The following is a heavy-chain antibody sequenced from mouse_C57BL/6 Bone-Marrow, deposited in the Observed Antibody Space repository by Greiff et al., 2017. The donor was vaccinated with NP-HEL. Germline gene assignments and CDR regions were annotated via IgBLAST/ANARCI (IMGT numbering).Heavy chain of an antibody. CDR2: IYPRSGNT. CDR3: ARPIYYGNYRWYFDV. V-gene: IGHV1-81*01. D-gene: IGHD2-1*01. J-gene: IGHJ1*03. CDR1: GYTFTSYG. Sequence: QVQLQQSGAELARPGASVKLSCKASGYTFTSYGISWVKQRTGQGLEWIGEIYPRSGNTYYNEKFKGKATLTADKSSSTAYMELRSLTSEDSAVYFCARPIYYGNYRWYFDVWGTGTTVTVSS.